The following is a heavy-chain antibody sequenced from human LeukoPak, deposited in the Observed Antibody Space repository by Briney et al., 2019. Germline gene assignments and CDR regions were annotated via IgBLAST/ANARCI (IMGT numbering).Heavy chain of an antibody. CDR3: ARNNLEWLYTR. J-gene: IGHJ3*01. CDR2: IYTSGST. V-gene: IGHV4-4*07. CDR1: GGSISSYY. Sequence: SETLSLTCTVSGGSISSYYWSWIRQPAGKGLEWIGRIYTSGSTNYNPFLTSRVTMSVDTSKNQFSLKLCALSAARTAVYYCARNNLEWLYTRWGQGTMVTVSS. D-gene: IGHD3-3*01.